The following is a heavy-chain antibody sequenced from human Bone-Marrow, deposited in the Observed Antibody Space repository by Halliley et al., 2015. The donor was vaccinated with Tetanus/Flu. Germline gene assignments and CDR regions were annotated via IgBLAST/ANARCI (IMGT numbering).Heavy chain of an antibody. Sequence: AASGFTFSSYGMHWVRQAPGKGLQWVAVVSYDGSYKYYADSVKGRFTISRDNSKSTLFLQMNGLRAEDTAVYYCAKDQGSGYTYGLPDYWGQGTLVTVSS. CDR2: VSYDGSYK. CDR1: GFTFSSYG. J-gene: IGHJ4*02. V-gene: IGHV3-30*18. D-gene: IGHD5-18*01. CDR3: AKDQGSGYTYGLPDY.